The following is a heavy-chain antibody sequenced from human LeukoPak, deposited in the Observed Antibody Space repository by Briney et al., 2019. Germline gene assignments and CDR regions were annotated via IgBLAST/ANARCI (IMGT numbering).Heavy chain of an antibody. CDR3: ARGGSAYAYFDY. D-gene: IGHD3-16*01. Sequence: GGSLRLSCAASGFTFDDYAMHWVRQAPGKGLEWVSGMSWNSGSIGYADSVKGRFTISRDNAKNSLYLQMNSLRAEDTAVYYCARGGSAYAYFDYWGQGTLVTVSS. CDR1: GFTFDDYA. J-gene: IGHJ4*02. CDR2: MSWNSGSI. V-gene: IGHV3-9*01.